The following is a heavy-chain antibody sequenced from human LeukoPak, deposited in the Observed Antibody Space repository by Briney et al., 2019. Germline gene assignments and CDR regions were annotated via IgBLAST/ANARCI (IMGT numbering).Heavy chain of an antibody. D-gene: IGHD2-2*01. CDR3: AKSGPYCSSTTCNYFDY. J-gene: IGHJ4*02. CDR1: RFTFSNFA. V-gene: IGHV3-23*01. Sequence: GGSLRLSCAASRFTFSNFAMSWVRQAPGKGLEWVSTIRGSAYSTYYADSVKGRFTISRDNSKNALFLQMNSLSAEDTAVYYCAKSGPYCSSTTCNYFDYWGQGTLVTVSS. CDR2: IRGSAYST.